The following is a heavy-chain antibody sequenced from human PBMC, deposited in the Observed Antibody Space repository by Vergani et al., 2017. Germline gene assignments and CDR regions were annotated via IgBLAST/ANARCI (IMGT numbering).Heavy chain of an antibody. CDR3: ARDKELRFLEWLSLTDYYYYYGMDV. CDR1: GFTFSSYS. Sequence: EVQLVESGGGLVQPGGSLRLSCAASGFTFSSYSMNWVRQAPGKGLEWVSYISSSSSTIYYADSVKGRFTISRDNAKNSLYLQMNSLRAEDTAVYYCARDKELRFLEWLSLTDYYYYYGMDVWGQGTTVTVSS. CDR2: ISSSSSTI. J-gene: IGHJ6*02. D-gene: IGHD3-3*01. V-gene: IGHV3-48*01.